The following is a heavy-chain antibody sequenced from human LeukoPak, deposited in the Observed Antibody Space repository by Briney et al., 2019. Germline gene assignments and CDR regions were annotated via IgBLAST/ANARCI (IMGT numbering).Heavy chain of an antibody. D-gene: IGHD3-10*01. CDR2: ISSSGSTI. Sequence: GGSLRLSCAASGFTFSSYEMNWVRQAPGKGMEWVAYISSSGSTIYYADSVKGRFTISRDNAKNSLYLQMNSLRAEDTAVYYCARGEYGSGSYHIDYWGQGTLVTVSS. J-gene: IGHJ4*02. V-gene: IGHV3-48*03. CDR3: ARGEYGSGSYHIDY. CDR1: GFTFSSYE.